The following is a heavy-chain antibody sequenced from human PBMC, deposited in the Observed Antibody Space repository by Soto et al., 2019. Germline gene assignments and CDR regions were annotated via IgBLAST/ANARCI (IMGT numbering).Heavy chain of an antibody. CDR2: ISSSSSYI. J-gene: IGHJ4*02. Sequence: EVQLVESGGGLVKPGGYLRLSCAASGFTFSSYSMNWVRQAPGKGLEWVSSISSSSSYIYYADSVKGRFTIARDNAKNSLYLKMNSLRAEDTAVYYCARDPFGYSKTPPDYWGQGTLVTVSS. D-gene: IGHD4-4*01. CDR1: GFTFSSYS. CDR3: ARDPFGYSKTPPDY. V-gene: IGHV3-21*01.